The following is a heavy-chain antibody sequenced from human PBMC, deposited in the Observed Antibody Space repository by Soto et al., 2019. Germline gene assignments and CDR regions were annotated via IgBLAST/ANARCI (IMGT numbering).Heavy chain of an antibody. J-gene: IGHJ4*02. V-gene: IGHV3-33*01. Sequence: QVQLVESGGGVVQPGRSLRLSCAASGFTFSSYGMHWVRQAPGKGLEWVAVIWYDGSNKYYADSVKGRFTISRDNSKHTLYLQMNSLRAEDTAVYYCARGLIIAAISEDLYYWGLGSLVTVSS. CDR1: GFTFSSYG. CDR3: ARGLIIAAISEDLYY. CDR2: IWYDGSNK. D-gene: IGHD6-13*01.